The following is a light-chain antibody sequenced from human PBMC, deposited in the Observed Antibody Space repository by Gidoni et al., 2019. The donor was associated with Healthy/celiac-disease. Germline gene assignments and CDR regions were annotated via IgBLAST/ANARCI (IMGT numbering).Light chain of an antibody. V-gene: IGKV1-8*01. J-gene: IGKJ5*01. Sequence: AIRLPQSPSSLSASTGDRVTITCRASQGISSYLAWYQQKPGKAPKLLIYAASTLQSWVPSRFSGSGSGTDFTLTISCLQSEDFATYYCQQYYSYPFTFGQGTRLEIK. CDR3: QQYYSYPFT. CDR2: AAS. CDR1: QGISSY.